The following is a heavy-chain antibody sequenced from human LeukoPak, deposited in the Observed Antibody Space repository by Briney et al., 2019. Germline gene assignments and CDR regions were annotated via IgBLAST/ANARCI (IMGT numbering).Heavy chain of an antibody. V-gene: IGHV4-30-4*08. CDR2: IYHSGIA. Sequence: PSQTLSLTCTVSGDSITSGDYYWSWIRQPPGKGLEWIGYIYHSGIAHYHPSLKSRVSISVDTSKNQFSLNLNSVTAADTAVYYCGRAVQASLQPRFDPWGQGTLVTVSS. CDR3: GRAVQASLQPRFDP. J-gene: IGHJ5*02. CDR1: GDSITSGDYY. D-gene: IGHD1-1*01.